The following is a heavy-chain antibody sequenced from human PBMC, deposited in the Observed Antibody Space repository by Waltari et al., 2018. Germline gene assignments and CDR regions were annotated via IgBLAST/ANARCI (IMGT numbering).Heavy chain of an antibody. V-gene: IGHV4-34*01. CDR2: INHSGST. Sequence: QVQLQQWGAGLLKPSETLSLTCAVYGGSFSGYYWSWIRQPPGKGLEWIGEINHSGSTNYNPSLKSRVTISVDTSKNQFSLKLSSLTAADTAVYYCARGLQFPIGAAAGYYFDYWGQGTLVTVSS. CDR3: ARGLQFPIGAAAGYYFDY. J-gene: IGHJ4*02. CDR1: GGSFSGYY. D-gene: IGHD6-13*01.